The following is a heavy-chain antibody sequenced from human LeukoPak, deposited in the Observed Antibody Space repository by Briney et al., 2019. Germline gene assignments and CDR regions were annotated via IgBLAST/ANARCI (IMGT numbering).Heavy chain of an antibody. J-gene: IGHJ4*02. D-gene: IGHD3-10*01. V-gene: IGHV4-31*03. CDR3: ARGGNRFGGFYFDY. CDR2: IHHSGSS. Sequence: PSQTLSLTCTVSADSLSSGGHYWAWIRQLPGKGLASIGFIHHSGSSRHNPSLKDRVAISVDASRKQFALRLSSVTAADTAIYYCARGGNRFGGFYFDYWGQGIQVIVSS. CDR1: ADSLSSGGHY.